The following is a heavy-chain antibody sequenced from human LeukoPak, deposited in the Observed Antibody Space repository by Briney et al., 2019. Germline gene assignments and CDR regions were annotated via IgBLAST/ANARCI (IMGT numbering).Heavy chain of an antibody. CDR1: GGSFSGYY. CDR2: INHSGST. D-gene: IGHD3-3*01. CDR3: ARGPTGITIFGVVYGMDV. V-gene: IGHV4-34*01. J-gene: IGHJ6*02. Sequence: SETLSLTCAVYGGSFSGYYWNWIRQPPGKGLEWIGEINHSGSTNYNPSLKSRVTISVDTSKNQFSLKLSSVTAADTAVYYCARGPTGITIFGVVYGMDVWGQGTTVTVSS.